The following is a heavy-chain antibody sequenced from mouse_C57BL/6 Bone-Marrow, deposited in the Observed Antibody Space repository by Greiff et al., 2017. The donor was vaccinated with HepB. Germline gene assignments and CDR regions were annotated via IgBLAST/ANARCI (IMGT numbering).Heavy chain of an antibody. CDR3: ASSGYDGYYWFAY. CDR1: GFSLTSYG. V-gene: IGHV2-6*01. J-gene: IGHJ3*01. CDR2: IWGVGST. D-gene: IGHD2-3*01. Sequence: VQRVESGPGLVAPSQSLSITCTVSGFSLTSYGVDWVRQSPGKGLEWLGVIWGVGSTNYNSALKSRLSISKDNSKSQVFLKMNSLQTDDTAMYYCASSGYDGYYWFAYWGQGTLVTVSA.